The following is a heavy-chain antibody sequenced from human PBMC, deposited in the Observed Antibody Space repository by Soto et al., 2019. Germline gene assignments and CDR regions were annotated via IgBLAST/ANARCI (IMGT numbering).Heavy chain of an antibody. CDR1: VYTLTSYA. V-gene: IGHV1-3*01. CDR2: INAGNGNT. Sequence: XSGKGSCKASVYTLTSYAMDWVRQAPGQSLEWMGWINAGNGNTKYSQKFQGRVTITRDTSASTAYMELSSLRSEDTAVYYCARDRVPAASLSYYYYYGMDAWGQGTTVTVSS. CDR3: ARDRVPAASLSYYYYYGMDA. D-gene: IGHD2-2*01. J-gene: IGHJ6*02.